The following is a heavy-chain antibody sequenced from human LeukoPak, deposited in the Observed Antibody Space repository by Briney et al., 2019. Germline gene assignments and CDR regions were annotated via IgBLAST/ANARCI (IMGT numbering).Heavy chain of an antibody. CDR3: ARERLGFWSGYRQYYFDC. CDR1: GYTFTSYG. Sequence: ASMKVSCKASGYTFTSYGISWVRQAPGQGLEWMGWVSAYNGNTNYAQKLQGRVTMTTDTSTSTAYMELRSLRSDDTAVYYCARERLGFWSGYRQYYFDCWGQGTLVTVSS. D-gene: IGHD3-3*01. V-gene: IGHV1-18*01. J-gene: IGHJ4*02. CDR2: VSAYNGNT.